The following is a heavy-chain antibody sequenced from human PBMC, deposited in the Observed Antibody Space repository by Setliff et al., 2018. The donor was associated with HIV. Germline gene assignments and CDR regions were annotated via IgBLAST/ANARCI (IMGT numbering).Heavy chain of an antibody. CDR2: INHSGST. D-gene: IGHD2-2*01. Sequence: PSETLSLTCAVYGESFSSYFWSWVRQPPGKGLEWIGEINHSGSTNYNPSLKSRVTISMDTSKNQFSLKLSSVTAADTAVYYCARDRDRRDSTFVRFDYWGQGILVTVSS. CDR1: GESFSSYF. J-gene: IGHJ4*02. CDR3: ARDRDRRDSTFVRFDY. V-gene: IGHV4-34*01.